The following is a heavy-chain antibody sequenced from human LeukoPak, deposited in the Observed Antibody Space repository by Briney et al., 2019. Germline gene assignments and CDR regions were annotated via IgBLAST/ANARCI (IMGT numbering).Heavy chain of an antibody. CDR3: ARERVTTTAFDI. Sequence: GGSLRLSCAASGFTFSSYPMSWVRQAPGKGLEWVSYITTTSSQIYYGDSVKGRFTISRDNAKNSLYLQMNSLRAEDTAVYYCARERVTTTAFDIWGQGTMVTVSS. J-gene: IGHJ3*02. D-gene: IGHD5-12*01. V-gene: IGHV3-21*01. CDR1: GFTFSSYP. CDR2: ITTTSSQI.